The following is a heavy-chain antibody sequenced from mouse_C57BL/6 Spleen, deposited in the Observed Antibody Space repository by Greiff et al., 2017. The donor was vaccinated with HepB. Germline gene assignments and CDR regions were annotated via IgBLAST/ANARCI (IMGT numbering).Heavy chain of an antibody. J-gene: IGHJ4*01. Sequence: QVQLQQSGAELVRPGASVTLSCKASGYTFTDYEMHWVKQTPVHGLEWIGAIDPETGGTAYNQKFKGKAILTADKSSSTAYMELRSLTSEDSAVYSCTRSLLRYYAMDYWGQGTSVTVSS. CDR1: GYTFTDYE. D-gene: IGHD1-1*01. V-gene: IGHV1-15*01. CDR3: TRSLLRYYAMDY. CDR2: IDPETGGT.